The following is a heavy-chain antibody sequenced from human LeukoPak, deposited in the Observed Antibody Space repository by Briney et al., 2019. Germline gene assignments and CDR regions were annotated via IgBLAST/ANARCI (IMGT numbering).Heavy chain of an antibody. CDR2: IYYSGSN. D-gene: IGHD1-26*01. V-gene: IGHV4-59*08. CDR1: GGSISSYY. Sequence: SETLSLTCTVSGGSISSYYWSWIRQPPAQGLEWIGYIYYSGSNNHNPSLKSRVTISVDTSKNQFSLKLSSVTAADTAVYYCGSGSYYFDYWGQGTLVTVSS. CDR3: GSGSYYFDY. J-gene: IGHJ4*02.